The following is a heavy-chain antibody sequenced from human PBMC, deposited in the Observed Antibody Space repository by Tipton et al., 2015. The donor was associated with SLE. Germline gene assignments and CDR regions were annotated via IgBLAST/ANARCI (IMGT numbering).Heavy chain of an antibody. D-gene: IGHD3-3*01. V-gene: IGHV4-61*01. CDR2: IYYSGST. CDR3: ARDLAIFGVGFDY. J-gene: IGHJ4*02. Sequence: TLSLTCTVSGDSISSSSYYWGWIRQPPGKGLEWIGYIYYSGSTNYNPSLKSRVTISVDTSKNQFSLKLSSVTAADTAVYYCARDLAIFGVGFDYWGQGTLVTVSS. CDR1: GDSISSSSYY.